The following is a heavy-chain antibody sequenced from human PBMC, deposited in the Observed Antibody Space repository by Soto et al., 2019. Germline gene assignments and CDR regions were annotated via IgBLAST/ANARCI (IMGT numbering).Heavy chain of an antibody. CDR1: GGSISSYY. V-gene: IGHV4-59*08. CDR2: IYYSGST. CDR3: ARLALVNYYYYMDV. Sequence: SETLSLTCTVSGGSISSYYWSWIRQPPGKGLEWIGYIYYSGSTNYNPSLKSRVTISVDTSKNQFSLKLSSVTAADTAVYYCARLALVNYYYYMDVWGKGTTVTVSS. J-gene: IGHJ6*03. D-gene: IGHD1-26*01.